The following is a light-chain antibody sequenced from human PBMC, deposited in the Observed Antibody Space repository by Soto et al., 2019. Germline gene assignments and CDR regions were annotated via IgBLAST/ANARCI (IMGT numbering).Light chain of an antibody. CDR2: GAS. CDR1: QSVSSN. Sequence: ERVMTQSKATLSVSPGERATLSCRASQSVSSNLAWYQQKPGQAPRLLIYGASNRATGIPDRFSGSGSGTDFTLTISRLEPEDFAVYYCQQYGSSGTFGRGTKVDIK. V-gene: IGKV3-20*01. J-gene: IGKJ4*02. CDR3: QQYGSSGT.